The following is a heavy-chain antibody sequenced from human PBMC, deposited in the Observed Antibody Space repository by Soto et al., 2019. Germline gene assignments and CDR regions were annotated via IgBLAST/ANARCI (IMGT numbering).Heavy chain of an antibody. D-gene: IGHD3-10*01. CDR3: ARGPNYYYGSGSPSDGVVDY. V-gene: IGHV3-30-3*01. J-gene: IGHJ4*02. Sequence: GGSLRLSCAASGFTFSSYAMHWVRQAPGKGLEWVAVISYDGSNKYYADSVKGRFTISRDNSKNTLYLQMNSLRAEDTAVYYCARGPNYYYGSGSPSDGVVDYWGQGTLVTVSS. CDR2: ISYDGSNK. CDR1: GFTFSSYA.